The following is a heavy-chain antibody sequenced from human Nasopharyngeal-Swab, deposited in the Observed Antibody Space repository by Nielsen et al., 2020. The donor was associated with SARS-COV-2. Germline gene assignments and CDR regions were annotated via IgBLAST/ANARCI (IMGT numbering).Heavy chain of an antibody. Sequence: GSLRLSCAASGFTFNNYNFNWVRQAPGKGLEWVSSISSSSSYIYYADSVKGRFTISRDNVKNSLYLQMNSLRAEDTAVYYCARDGLDYDFWSAYFMDVWGQGTTVTVSS. D-gene: IGHD3-3*01. CDR3: ARDGLDYDFWSAYFMDV. CDR1: GFTFNNYN. CDR2: ISSSSSYI. V-gene: IGHV3-21*01. J-gene: IGHJ6*02.